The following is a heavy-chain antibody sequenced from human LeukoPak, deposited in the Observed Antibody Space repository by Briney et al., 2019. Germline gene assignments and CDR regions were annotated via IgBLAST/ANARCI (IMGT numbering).Heavy chain of an antibody. CDR2: ISTSGSTI. D-gene: IGHD4-17*01. V-gene: IGHV3-11*01. CDR3: ARASDGDYFDY. J-gene: IGHJ4*02. CDR1: GFTFSDYY. Sequence: PGGSLRLSCAASGFTFSDYYMSWIRQARGKGREWVSYISTSGSTIHYADSVKGRFAISRDNAKNSLYLQMNSLRAEDTAVYYCARASDGDYFDYWGQGTLVTVSS.